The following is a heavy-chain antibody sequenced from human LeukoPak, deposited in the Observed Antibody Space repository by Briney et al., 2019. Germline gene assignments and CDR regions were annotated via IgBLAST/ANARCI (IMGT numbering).Heavy chain of an antibody. J-gene: IGHJ4*02. CDR2: VYPDDSDT. V-gene: IGHV5-51*01. D-gene: IGHD1-26*01. CDR3: ARPRGTYFPFDY. Sequence: GESLKISCKTSGYSFTRYWIAWVRQRPGKGLEWMGIVYPDDSDTRYSPAFQGQVTISADKSITTAYLHWSSLKASDTAVYYCARPRGTYFPFDYWGQGTLVTVSS. CDR1: GYSFTRYW.